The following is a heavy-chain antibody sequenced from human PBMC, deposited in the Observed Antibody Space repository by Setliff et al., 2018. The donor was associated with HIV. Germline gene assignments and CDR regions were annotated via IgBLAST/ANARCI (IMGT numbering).Heavy chain of an antibody. Sequence: ASVKVSCKASTNTFLNYGISCVRQAPGQGLEWMGWISVHKDHSNYAQRFRDRVTMTTDIPTSTAYMELRGLRSDDTAVYYWARDVGYCTATSCQTGSDYWGQGTRGTVSS. V-gene: IGHV1-18*01. CDR1: TNTFLNYG. CDR2: ISVHKDHS. CDR3: ARDVGYCTATSCQTGSDY. J-gene: IGHJ4*02. D-gene: IGHD2-8*02.